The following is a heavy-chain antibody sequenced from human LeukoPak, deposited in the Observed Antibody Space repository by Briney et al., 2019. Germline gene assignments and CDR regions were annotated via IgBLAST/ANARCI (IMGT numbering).Heavy chain of an antibody. Sequence: SETLSLTCTVSGGSISSYYWSWIRQPPGKGLEWIGYIYYSGSTNYNPSLKSRVTISVDTSKNQFSLKLSSVTAADTAVYYCARGVGIVVVTAIQLGAFDIWGQGTMVTVSS. CDR3: ARGVGIVVVTAIQLGAFDI. CDR1: GGSISSYY. D-gene: IGHD2-21*02. J-gene: IGHJ3*02. V-gene: IGHV4-59*08. CDR2: IYYSGST.